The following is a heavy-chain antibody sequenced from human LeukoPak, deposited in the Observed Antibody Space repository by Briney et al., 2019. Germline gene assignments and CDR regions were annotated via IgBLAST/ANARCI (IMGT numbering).Heavy chain of an antibody. Sequence: GGSLRLSCAASGFTVSSNYMSWVRQAPGKGLEWVSVIYSGGSTYYADSVKGRFTISRDNSKNTLYLQMNSLRAEDTAVYYCARCSSSYNYYYYMDVWGKGTTVTVSS. CDR2: IYSGGST. CDR1: GFTVSSNY. CDR3: ARCSSSYNYYYYMDV. V-gene: IGHV3-53*01. D-gene: IGHD6-13*01. J-gene: IGHJ6*03.